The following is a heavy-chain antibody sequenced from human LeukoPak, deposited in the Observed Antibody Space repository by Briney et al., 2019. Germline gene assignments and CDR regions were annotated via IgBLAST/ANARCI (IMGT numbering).Heavy chain of an antibody. J-gene: IGHJ6*03. CDR3: ASTGPYYYYYYMDV. Sequence: SETLSLTCAVYGGSFSGYYWSWIRQPAGKGLEWIGRIYTSGSTNYNPSLKSRVTMSVDTSKNQFSLKLSSVTAAGTAVYYCASTGPYYYYYYMDVWGKGTTVTVSS. CDR2: IYTSGST. D-gene: IGHD4-11*01. CDR1: GGSFSGYY. V-gene: IGHV4-59*10.